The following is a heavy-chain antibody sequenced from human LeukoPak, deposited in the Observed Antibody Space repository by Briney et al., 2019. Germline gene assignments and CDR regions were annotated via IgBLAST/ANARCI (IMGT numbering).Heavy chain of an antibody. V-gene: IGHV5-51*01. CDR1: GSIFTSYC. D-gene: IGHD2-15*01. Sequence: GASLQISCKVSGSIFTSYCIGWVRPLPGKGQEWMGIIYPGDSAHTYSPSFQGQVTISVDKSINTSYLQWSSLQASDTAMYYCGMSGDRVPLQDDVFYVWGQGTMVTVS. CDR2: IYPGDSAH. J-gene: IGHJ3*01. CDR3: GMSGDRVPLQDDVFYV.